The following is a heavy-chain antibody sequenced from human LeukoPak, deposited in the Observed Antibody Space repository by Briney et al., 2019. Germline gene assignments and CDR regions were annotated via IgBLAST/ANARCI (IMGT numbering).Heavy chain of an antibody. CDR3: AREGVSITMVRGVRPDYYYMDV. D-gene: IGHD3-10*01. CDR1: GGTFSSYA. CDR2: IIPIFGTA. V-gene: IGHV1-69*13. Sequence: PRASVKVSCKASGGTFSSYAISWVRQAPGQGLEWMGGIIPIFGTANYAQKFQGRVTITADESTSTAYMELSSLRSEDTAVYYCAREGVSITMVRGVRPDYYYMDVWGKGTTVTISS. J-gene: IGHJ6*03.